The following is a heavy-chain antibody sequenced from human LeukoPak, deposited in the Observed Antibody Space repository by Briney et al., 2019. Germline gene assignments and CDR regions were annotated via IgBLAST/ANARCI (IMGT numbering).Heavy chain of an antibody. CDR2: ISGSGLTT. D-gene: IGHD1-26*01. CDR1: GFTFSNYA. J-gene: IGHJ4*02. CDR3: AKERREQSRDNYFDY. Sequence: GGSLRLSCVASGFTFSNYAMSWVRLAPGRGLEWVSVISGSGLTTFYADSVKGRFTISRDNSKNTLYLEMNSLRAEDTAVYYCAKERREQSRDNYFDYWGQGTLVTVSS. V-gene: IGHV3-23*01.